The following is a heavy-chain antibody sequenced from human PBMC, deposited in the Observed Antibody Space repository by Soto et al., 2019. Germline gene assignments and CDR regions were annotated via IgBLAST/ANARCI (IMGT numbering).Heavy chain of an antibody. CDR3: ARDHHRYSGYDYVDY. V-gene: IGHV3-11*05. J-gene: IGHJ4*02. D-gene: IGHD5-12*01. Sequence: QVQLVESGGGLVKPGGSLRLSCVASGFTFSDYYMSWIRQAPGKGLEWVSYISSSSSYTNYADSVKGRFTIYRDNAKNSVYLQMNSLRAEDTAVYYCARDHHRYSGYDYVDYLGQGTLVTVSS. CDR2: ISSSSSYT. CDR1: GFTFSDYY.